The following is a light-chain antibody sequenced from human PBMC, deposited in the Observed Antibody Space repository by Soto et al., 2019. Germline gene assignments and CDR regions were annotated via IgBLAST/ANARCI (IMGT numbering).Light chain of an antibody. CDR3: SSYTDTSTVI. CDR1: SSDVGGYNY. V-gene: IGLV2-14*03. Sequence: QSALTQPASVSGSPGQSITISCTGTSSDVGGYNYVSWYQQHPGKTPKLMIYEVNNRPSGVSNRFSGSKSGNTASLTISGLQAEDEADYYCSSYTDTSTVIFGGGTKLTVL. CDR2: EVN. J-gene: IGLJ2*01.